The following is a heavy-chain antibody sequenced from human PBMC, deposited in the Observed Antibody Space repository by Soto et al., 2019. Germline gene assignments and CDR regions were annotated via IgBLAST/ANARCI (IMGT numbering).Heavy chain of an antibody. CDR1: GGSISSSGYY. V-gene: IGHV4-30-4*08. CDR2: IYYIGST. CDR3: ASRKSSPYFDY. Sequence: SETLSLTCTVSGGSISSSGYYWGWIRQPPGKGLEWIGYIYYIGSTYYNPSLKSRVTISTDTSKNQFSLKLSSVTAADTAVYYCASRKSSPYFDYWGQGTLVTVSS. D-gene: IGHD3-10*01. J-gene: IGHJ4*02.